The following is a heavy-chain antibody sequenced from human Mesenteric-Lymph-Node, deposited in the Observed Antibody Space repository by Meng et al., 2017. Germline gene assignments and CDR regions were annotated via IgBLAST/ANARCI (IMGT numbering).Heavy chain of an antibody. V-gene: IGHV1-8*01. CDR3: ATGVADFEY. Sequence: VQCGGWVKEPAASVKGVCKASGYHFLSYDINWVRRGTGQGLEWMGWMNPNRGTTGYAKTFKGRVTMTRNISKSTAYMDMSSLRSEDTAVYYCATGVADFEYWGQGTLVTVS. CDR2: MNPNRGTT. CDR1: GYHFLSYD. D-gene: IGHD6-19*01. J-gene: IGHJ4*02.